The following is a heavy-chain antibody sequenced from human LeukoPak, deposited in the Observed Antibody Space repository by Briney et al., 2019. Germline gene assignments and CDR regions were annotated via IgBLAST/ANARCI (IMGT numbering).Heavy chain of an antibody. CDR3: ARAYCSSTSCGWFDP. CDR2: IYYSGST. CDR1: AGSISSYY. J-gene: IGHJ5*02. D-gene: IGHD2-2*01. V-gene: IGHV4-59*01. Sequence: SETLPLTCTVSAGSISSYYWSWIRQPPGKGLEWIGYIYYSGSTNYNPSLKSRVTISVDTSKNQFSLKLSSVTAADTAVYYCARAYCSSTSCGWFDPWGQGTLVTVSS.